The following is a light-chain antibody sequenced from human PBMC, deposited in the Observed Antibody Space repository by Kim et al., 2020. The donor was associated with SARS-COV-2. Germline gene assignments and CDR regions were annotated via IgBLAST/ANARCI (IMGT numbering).Light chain of an antibody. CDR3: CSFAGSSTFAL. J-gene: IGLJ2*01. Sequence: QWLTITCTGASSNIGTYNLVSWYQHHPVNAPKGIMYEIEMRSSGISHRFSASKSGNTASLTISGLQAEDEATYYCCSFAGSSTFALFGGGTQLTVL. CDR1: SSNIGTYNL. V-gene: IGLV2-23*02. CDR2: EIE.